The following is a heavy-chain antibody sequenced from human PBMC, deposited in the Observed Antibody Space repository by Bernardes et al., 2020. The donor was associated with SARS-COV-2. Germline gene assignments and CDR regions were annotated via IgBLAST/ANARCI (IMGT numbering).Heavy chain of an antibody. D-gene: IGHD6-19*01. CDR2: INPNTGGT. J-gene: IGHJ5*02. CDR3: AKDPGVVAGAPFKGFDP. Sequence: ASVKVSCKASGYTFTDYYIHWVRQAPGQGLEWMGWINPNTGGTKYAQKFLDRVTMTRDTSIRTAYMELSGLRSDDTAVYYCAKDPGVVAGAPFKGFDPWGQGALVTVSS. V-gene: IGHV1-2*02. CDR1: GYTFTDYY.